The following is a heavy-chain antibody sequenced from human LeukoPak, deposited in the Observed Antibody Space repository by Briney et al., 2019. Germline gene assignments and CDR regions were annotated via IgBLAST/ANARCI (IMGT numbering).Heavy chain of an antibody. V-gene: IGHV4-34*01. J-gene: IGHJ4*02. D-gene: IGHD3-3*01. CDR3: ARGLTIFGVVIGWGRSYYFDY. CDR1: GGSFSGYY. CDR2: INHSGST. Sequence: PSETLSLTCAVYGGSFSGYYWSWIRQPPGKGLEWIGEINHSGSTNYNPSRKSRVTISVDTSKNQFSLKLSSVTAADTAVYYCARGLTIFGVVIGWGRSYYFDYWGQGTLVTVSS.